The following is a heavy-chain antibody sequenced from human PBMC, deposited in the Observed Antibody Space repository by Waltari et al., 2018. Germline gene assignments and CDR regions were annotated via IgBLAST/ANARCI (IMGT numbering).Heavy chain of an antibody. CDR2: IIPIFGTA. CDR1: GGTFSSSA. D-gene: IGHD6-19*01. CDR3: ARAFDIAVAGTAWFDP. Sequence: QVQLVQSGAEVKKPGSSVKVSCTASGGTFSSSAISWVRQAPGQGLEWMGRIIPIFGTANYAQKFQGRVTITADKSTSTAYMELSSLRSEDTAVYYCARAFDIAVAGTAWFDPWGQGTLVTVSS. J-gene: IGHJ5*02. V-gene: IGHV1-69*08.